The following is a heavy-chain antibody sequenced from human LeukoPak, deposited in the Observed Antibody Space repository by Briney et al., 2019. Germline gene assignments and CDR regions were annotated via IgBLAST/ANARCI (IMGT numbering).Heavy chain of an antibody. CDR1: GSTFSSYW. D-gene: IGHD6-19*01. CDR2: INGDGSSI. J-gene: IGHJ4*02. V-gene: IGHV3-74*01. CDR3: AREEVAGTIDY. Sequence: GGSLRLSCAASGSTFSSYWMHWVRQAPGKGLVWVSRINGDGSSIRYADSVKGRFTISRDNAKNTLYLQMNSLRAEDTAVYYCAREEVAGTIDYWGQGTLVTVSS.